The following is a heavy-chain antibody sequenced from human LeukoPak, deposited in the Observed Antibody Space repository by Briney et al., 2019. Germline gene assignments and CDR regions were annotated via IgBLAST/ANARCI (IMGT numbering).Heavy chain of an antibody. V-gene: IGHV1-18*01. CDR3: ARDTSGGPYFDY. J-gene: IGHJ4*02. CDR2: ISAYNRDT. D-gene: IGHD4-23*01. Sequence: ASVKVSCKASGYTFTSYGISWVRQAPGQGLEWVGWISAYNRDTNYAQKVQGRVTMTTDTSTTTAYMELRSLRSDDTAVYYCARDTSGGPYFDYWGQGTLVTVAS. CDR1: GYTFTSYG.